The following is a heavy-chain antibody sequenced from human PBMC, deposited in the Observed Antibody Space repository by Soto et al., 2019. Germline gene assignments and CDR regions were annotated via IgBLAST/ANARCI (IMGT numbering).Heavy chain of an antibody. CDR1: GFTFSSYA. V-gene: IGHV3-30-3*01. CDR3: ARDQGQWLVLYYFDY. Sequence: GGSLRLSCAASGFTFSSYAMHWVHQAPGKGLEWVAVISYDGSNKYYADSVKGRFTISRDNSKNTLYLQMNSLRAEDTAVYYCARDQGQWLVLYYFDYWGQGTLVTVSS. J-gene: IGHJ4*02. D-gene: IGHD6-19*01. CDR2: ISYDGSNK.